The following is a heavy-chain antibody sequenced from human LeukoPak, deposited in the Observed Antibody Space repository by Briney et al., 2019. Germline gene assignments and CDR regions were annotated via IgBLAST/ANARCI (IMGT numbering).Heavy chain of an antibody. CDR3: AKVLAGAGTRPLGY. V-gene: IGHV3-23*01. J-gene: IGHJ4*02. Sequence: GGSLRLSCAASGFTFEKYAMSWVRQAPGKGLEWVSLISGSTGNTYYADSVQGRFTISRDNSKNTLFLQLNILRAGDTAVYYCAKVLAGAGTRPLGYWGQGTLVTVSS. CDR2: ISGSTGNT. CDR1: GFTFEKYA. D-gene: IGHD1-26*01.